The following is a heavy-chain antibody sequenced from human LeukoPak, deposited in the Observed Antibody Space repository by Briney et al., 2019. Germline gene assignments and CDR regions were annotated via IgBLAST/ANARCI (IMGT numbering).Heavy chain of an antibody. CDR3: AREFGPSYGCFDC. V-gene: IGHV4-39*02. CDR1: GGSISSSSYY. Sequence: PSETLSLTCTVSGGSISSSSYYWGWIRQPPGKGLEWIGSIYYSGSTYYNPSLKSRVTISVGTSKNQFSLKLSSVTAADTAVYYCAREFGPSYGCFDCWGQGTLVTVSS. CDR2: IYYSGST. J-gene: IGHJ4*02. D-gene: IGHD5-18*01.